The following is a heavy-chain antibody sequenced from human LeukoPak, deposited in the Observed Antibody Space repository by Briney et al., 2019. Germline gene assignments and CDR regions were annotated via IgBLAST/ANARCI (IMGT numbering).Heavy chain of an antibody. V-gene: IGHV3-23*01. CDR3: AQGVRGH. CDR2: ISGSGSDT. Sequence: PGGTLRLSCIASGFSFSSYGMSWVRQAPGKGLEWVSGISGSGSDTYYADSVKGRFTVSRDNSQNTLYVQMNSLRAEDTAIYYCAQGVRGHWGQGTLVTVSS. J-gene: IGHJ4*02. CDR1: GFSFSSYG. D-gene: IGHD3-22*01.